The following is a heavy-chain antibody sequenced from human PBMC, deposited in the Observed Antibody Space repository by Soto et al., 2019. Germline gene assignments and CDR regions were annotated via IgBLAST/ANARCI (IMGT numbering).Heavy chain of an antibody. Sequence: PGGSLRLSCAASGFTFSSYAMSWVRQAPGKGLEWVSAISGSGGGTYYADSVKGRFTISRDNSKNTLYLQMNSLRAEDTAVYYCAKTTQYCSSTSCYVSYPWGQGTLVTVSS. CDR1: GFTFSSYA. D-gene: IGHD2-2*01. CDR3: AKTTQYCSSTSCYVSYP. J-gene: IGHJ5*02. CDR2: ISGSGGGT. V-gene: IGHV3-23*01.